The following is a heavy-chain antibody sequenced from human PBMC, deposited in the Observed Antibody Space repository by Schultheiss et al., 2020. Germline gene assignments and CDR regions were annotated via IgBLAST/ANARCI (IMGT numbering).Heavy chain of an antibody. D-gene: IGHD3-16*01. CDR2: IYYSGST. J-gene: IGHJ6*02. CDR1: GGSISSSSYY. V-gene: IGHV4-61*01. CDR3: ARDFGGGMDV. Sequence: SQTLSLTCTVSGGSISSSSYYWGWIRQPPGKGLEWIGYIYYSGSTNYNPSLKSRVTISVDTSKNQFSLKLSSVTAADTAVYYCARDFGGGMDVWGQGTTVTVS.